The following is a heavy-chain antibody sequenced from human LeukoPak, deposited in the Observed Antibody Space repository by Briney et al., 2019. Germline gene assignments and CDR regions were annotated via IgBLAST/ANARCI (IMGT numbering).Heavy chain of an antibody. CDR1: GFIFSTYA. Sequence: GGSLRLSCAASGFIFSTYAMSWVRQAPGKGLEWVSGIVDSGGSTYYADSVKGRFSISRDNSKNTLYLQMNSLRAEDTAVYYCAKRGSGLQVRNFDYWGQGTLVTVSS. CDR2: IVDSGGST. D-gene: IGHD3-10*01. J-gene: IGHJ4*02. CDR3: AKRGSGLQVRNFDY. V-gene: IGHV3-23*01.